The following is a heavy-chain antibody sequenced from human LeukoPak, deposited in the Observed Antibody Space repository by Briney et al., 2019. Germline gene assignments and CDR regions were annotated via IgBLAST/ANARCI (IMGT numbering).Heavy chain of an antibody. CDR2: INHSGST. CDR1: GGSISGYY. V-gene: IGHV4-34*01. J-gene: IGHJ4*02. CDR3: ARRKPSPYSPQYY. Sequence: PSETLSLTCTVSGGSISGYYWSWIRQPPGKGLEWIGEINHSGSTNYNPSLKSRVTISVDTSKNQFSLKLSSVTAADTAVYYCARRKPSPYSPQYYWGQGTLVTVSS. D-gene: IGHD2-15*01.